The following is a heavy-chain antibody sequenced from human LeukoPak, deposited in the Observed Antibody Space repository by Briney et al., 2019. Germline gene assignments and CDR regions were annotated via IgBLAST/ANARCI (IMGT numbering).Heavy chain of an antibody. Sequence: GGSLRLSCAASGFTFSSYAMSWVRKAPGKGLEWVSAISGSGGSTYYADSVKGRFTISRDNSKNTLYLQMNSLRAEDTAVYYCARAVQIYKKDYWGQGTLVTVSS. CDR1: GFTFSSYA. CDR3: ARAVQIYKKDY. D-gene: IGHD1-1*01. CDR2: ISGSGGST. J-gene: IGHJ4*02. V-gene: IGHV3-23*01.